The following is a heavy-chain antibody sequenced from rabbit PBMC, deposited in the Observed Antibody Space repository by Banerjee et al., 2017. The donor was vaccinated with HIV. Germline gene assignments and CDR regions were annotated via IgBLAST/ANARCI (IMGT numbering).Heavy chain of an antibody. Sequence: QSLEESGGDLVKPGASLTLTCTASGFSFSSSHYMCWVRQAPGKGLEWIACIYAGSSGSTDYASWAKGRFTISKTSSTTVTLQMTSLTAADTATYFCARDTGNLGNGYTSLWGPGTLVTVS. D-gene: IGHD1-1*01. V-gene: IGHV1S40*01. CDR1: GFSFSSSHY. CDR2: IYAGSSGST. J-gene: IGHJ4*01. CDR3: ARDTGNLGNGYTSL.